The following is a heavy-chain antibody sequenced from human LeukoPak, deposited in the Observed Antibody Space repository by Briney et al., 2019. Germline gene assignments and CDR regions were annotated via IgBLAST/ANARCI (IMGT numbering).Heavy chain of an antibody. CDR3: ARDREPYYYDSSGLSI. D-gene: IGHD3-22*01. Sequence: GASVKVSCKASGYTFTSYAMHWVRQAPGQRLEWMGWINAGNGNTKYSQKFQGRVTITRDTSASTVYMELSSLRSEDTAVYYCARDREPYYYDSSGLSIWGQGTLVTVSS. CDR2: INAGNGNT. CDR1: GYTFTSYA. J-gene: IGHJ4*02. V-gene: IGHV1-3*01.